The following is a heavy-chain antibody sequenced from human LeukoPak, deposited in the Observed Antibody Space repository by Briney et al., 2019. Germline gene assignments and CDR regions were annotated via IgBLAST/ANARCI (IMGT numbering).Heavy chain of an antibody. CDR2: ITGNGGRA. CDR3: AKCPHYDGSGFYFDY. Sequence: GGSLRLSCAASGFTFTNFAMNWVRQAPGKGLEWVSSITGNGGRAYYAASVKGRFPISRDTSMNTLHLQMNSLRAEDTAVYYCAKCPHYDGSGFYFDYWGQGALVTVSS. CDR1: GFTFTNFA. D-gene: IGHD3-22*01. J-gene: IGHJ4*02. V-gene: IGHV3-23*01.